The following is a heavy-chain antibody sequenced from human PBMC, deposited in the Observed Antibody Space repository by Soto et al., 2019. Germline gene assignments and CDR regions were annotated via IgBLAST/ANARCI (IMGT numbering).Heavy chain of an antibody. D-gene: IGHD5-18*01. CDR2: IIPIFGTA. V-gene: IGHV1-69*06. Sequence: RASVKVSCKASGGTFSSYAISWVRQAPGQGLEWMGGIIPIFGTANYAQKFQGRVTITADKSTSTAYMELSSLRSEDTAVYYCARDRRTAMADYYYYGMDVWGQGTTVTVSS. J-gene: IGHJ6*02. CDR3: ARDRRTAMADYYYYGMDV. CDR1: GGTFSSYA.